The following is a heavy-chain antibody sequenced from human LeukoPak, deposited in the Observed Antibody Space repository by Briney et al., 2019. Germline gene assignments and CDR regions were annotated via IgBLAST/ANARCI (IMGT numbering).Heavy chain of an antibody. J-gene: IGHJ4*02. CDR2: IYPRDSDT. CDR1: GYSFTSYW. CDR3: ARTRDDNSGFYQYYFDY. D-gene: IGHD3-22*01. V-gene: IGHV5-51*01. Sequence: GESLKISCKVSGYSFTSYWIGWVRQMPGKGLEWMGIIYPRDSDTRYSPSFQGQVTISADKSISTAYLQWSSLKASDTAMYYCARTRDDNSGFYQYYFDYWGQGTLVTVSS.